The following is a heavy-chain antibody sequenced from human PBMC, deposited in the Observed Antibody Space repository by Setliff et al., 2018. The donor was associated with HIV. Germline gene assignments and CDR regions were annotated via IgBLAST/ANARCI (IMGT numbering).Heavy chain of an antibody. CDR2: IHHSGST. CDR3: AKVNGYCSGGSCHGYNAMDV. V-gene: IGHV4-38-2*02. D-gene: IGHD2-15*01. Sequence: SETLSLTCSVSGYSITSGYYWGWIRQPPGKGLEWIGSIHHSGSTFYTPSLKSRLTISADMSTNQLSLKLSSVTAADTAVYYCAKVNGYCSGGSCHGYNAMDVWGQGTTVTVSS. J-gene: IGHJ6*02. CDR1: GYSITSGYY.